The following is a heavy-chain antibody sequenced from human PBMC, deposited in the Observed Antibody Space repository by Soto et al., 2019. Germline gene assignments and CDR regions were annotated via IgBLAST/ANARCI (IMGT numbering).Heavy chain of an antibody. CDR2: ISGSGGST. Sequence: EVQLLESGGGLVQPGGSLRLSCAASGFTFSSYAMSWVCQAPGMGLEWVSAISGSGGSTYYADSVKGRFTISRDNSKNTLYLQMNSLRAEDTAVYYCAKDVYYDSSGYRIKPSWGQGTLVTVSS. J-gene: IGHJ5*02. D-gene: IGHD3-22*01. CDR3: AKDVYYDSSGYRIKPS. CDR1: GFTFSSYA. V-gene: IGHV3-23*01.